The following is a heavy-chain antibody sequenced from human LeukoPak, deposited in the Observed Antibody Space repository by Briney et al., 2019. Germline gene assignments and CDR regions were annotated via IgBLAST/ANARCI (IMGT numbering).Heavy chain of an antibody. CDR3: AKGRKSSRGAPFDY. V-gene: IGHV3-23*01. J-gene: IGHJ4*02. CDR2: ISGSGDST. CDR1: GFTFSSYA. Sequence: PGGALRLSCAASGFTFSSYAMSWVRQAPGKGLEWVSGISGSGDSTYYADLVEGRFTISRDKSKNTLYLQMNSVRAEDTAVYYCAKGRKSSRGAPFDYWGQGTLVTVSS. D-gene: IGHD1-26*01.